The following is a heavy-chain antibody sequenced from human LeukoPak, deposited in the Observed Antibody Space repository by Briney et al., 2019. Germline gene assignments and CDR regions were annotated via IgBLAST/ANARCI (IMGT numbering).Heavy chain of an antibody. V-gene: IGHV3-66*01. CDR2: IYSGGST. CDR3: ARSPGGHIYFDN. CDR1: GFTFSSYA. D-gene: IGHD2-21*01. J-gene: IGHJ4*02. Sequence: GGSLRLSCAASGFTFSSYAMSWVRQAPGKGLEWVSVIYSGGSTYYADSVKGRFTISRDNSKNTLYLQMNSLRAEDTAVYYCARSPGGHIYFDNWGQGTLVTVSS.